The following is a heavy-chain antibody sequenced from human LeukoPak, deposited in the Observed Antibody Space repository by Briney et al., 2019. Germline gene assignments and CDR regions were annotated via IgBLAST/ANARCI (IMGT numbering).Heavy chain of an antibody. D-gene: IGHD3-10*01. V-gene: IGHV1-69*06. J-gene: IGHJ4*02. CDR3: ARDTDLLWFGESQTNFDY. CDR2: IIPIFGTA. Sequence: SVKVSCKASGGTFSSYAISWVRQAPGQGLEWMGGIIPIFGTANYAQKFQGRVTITADKSTSTAYMELSSLRSDDTAVYYCARDTDLLWFGESQTNFDYWGQGTLVTVSS. CDR1: GGTFSSYA.